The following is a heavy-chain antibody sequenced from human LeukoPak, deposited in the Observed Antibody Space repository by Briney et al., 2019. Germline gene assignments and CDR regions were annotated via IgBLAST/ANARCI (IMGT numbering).Heavy chain of an antibody. Sequence: GGSLRLSCAASGFTVSNNYMSWVRQAPGKGLEWVSVIYSGGGTYYADSVRGRFTISRDNSKNTLYLQMNSLRAEDTAMYYCARARWGIAVTGTTSYYYYGMGVGGQGTTVTVSS. CDR3: ARARWGIAVTGTTSYYYYGMGV. D-gene: IGHD6-19*01. J-gene: IGHJ6*02. CDR2: IYSGGGT. CDR1: GFTVSNNY. V-gene: IGHV3-53*01.